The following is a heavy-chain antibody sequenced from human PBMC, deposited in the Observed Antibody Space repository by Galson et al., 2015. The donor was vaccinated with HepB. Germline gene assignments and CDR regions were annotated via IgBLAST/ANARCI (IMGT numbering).Heavy chain of an antibody. V-gene: IGHV3-49*03. CDR2: IRSKAYGGTR. Sequence: SLRLSCAASGFTFGDYAMSWFRLAPGKGLEWVGFIRSKAYGGTREYAASVKGRFTISRDDSKNIAYLQMNSLKTEDTAVYYCTREEDCSGTSCYTVWGQGTLVTVSS. CDR1: GFTFGDYA. J-gene: IGHJ4*02. D-gene: IGHD2-2*02. CDR3: TREEDCSGTSCYTV.